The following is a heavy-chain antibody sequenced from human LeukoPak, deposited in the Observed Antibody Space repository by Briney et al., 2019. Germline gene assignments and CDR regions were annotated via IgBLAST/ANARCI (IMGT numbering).Heavy chain of an antibody. V-gene: IGHV4-59*08. D-gene: IGHD2-15*01. Sequence: PETLSLTCNVSGGSISNYYWSWIRQPPGKGLEWIGYMYHTGHTMYNSSLKSRVTMSLDTSKNHFSLRLSSVTAADTAVYYCARHPFATPFDYWGPGTLVTVSS. CDR2: MYHTGHT. CDR3: ARHPFATPFDY. CDR1: GGSISNYY. J-gene: IGHJ4*02.